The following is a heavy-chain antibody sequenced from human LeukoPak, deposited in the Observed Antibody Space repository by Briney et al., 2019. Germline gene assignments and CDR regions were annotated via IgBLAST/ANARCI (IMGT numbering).Heavy chain of an antibody. V-gene: IGHV1-2*02. D-gene: IGHD4-17*01. J-gene: IGHJ4*02. Sequence: GASVKVSCKASGYTFSDYFMHWVRQAPGQGLEWMGWISPEGGDTHYAQRFQGRVTMTRDTTISTAYMELTSLSSDDTAVYYCARNYGHNSKYFDFRGQGTLVTVSS. CDR2: ISPEGGDT. CDR1: GYTFSDYF. CDR3: ARNYGHNSKYFDF.